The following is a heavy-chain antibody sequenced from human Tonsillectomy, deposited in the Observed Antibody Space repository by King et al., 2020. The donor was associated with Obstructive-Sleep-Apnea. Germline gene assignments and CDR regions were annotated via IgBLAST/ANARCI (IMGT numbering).Heavy chain of an antibody. V-gene: IGHV3-30*18. CDR1: GFTFRSYG. CDR3: AKEKTTVTSWFDP. D-gene: IGHD4-11*01. J-gene: IGHJ5*02. Sequence: VQLVESGGGVVQPGRSLRLSCAASGFTFRSYGMHWVRQAPGKGLEWVAVISYDGSNKYYADSVKGRFTISRDNSKNTLYLQMNSLRAEDTAVYYCAKEKTTVTSWFDPWAREPWSPSPQ. CDR2: ISYDGSNK.